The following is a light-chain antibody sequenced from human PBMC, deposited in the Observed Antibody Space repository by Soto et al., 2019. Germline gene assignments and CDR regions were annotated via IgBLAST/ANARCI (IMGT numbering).Light chain of an antibody. CDR1: HDIDNF. CDR3: QRYDSVPRT. J-gene: IGKJ1*01. V-gene: IGKV1-27*01. Sequence: DIRMTQAPPALSAFVEDKVTITCRASHDIDNFIAWYHQKPGEVHKLLIYAASTLESGAASRLSGSGAGTVFTLTFSSLQIEDVGSYYCQRYDSVPRTFVQGTKVEVK. CDR2: AAS.